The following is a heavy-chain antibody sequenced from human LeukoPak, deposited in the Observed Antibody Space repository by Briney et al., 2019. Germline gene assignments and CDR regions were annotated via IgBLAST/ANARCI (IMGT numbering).Heavy chain of an antibody. D-gene: IGHD3-10*02. V-gene: IGHV3-48*04. J-gene: IGHJ6*04. CDR3: AELGITMIGGV. CDR1: GFTFSTYW. CDR2: ISSRGSTI. Sequence: PGGSLRLSCAASGFTFSTYWMSWVRQAPGKGLEWVSYISSRGSTIYYADSVKGRFTISRDNAKNSLYLQMNSLRAEDTAVYYCAELGITMIGGVWGKGTTVTISS.